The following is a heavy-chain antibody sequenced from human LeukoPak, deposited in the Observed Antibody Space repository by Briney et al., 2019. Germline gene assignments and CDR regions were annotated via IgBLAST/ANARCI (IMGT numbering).Heavy chain of an antibody. CDR1: GFTFSNAW. J-gene: IGHJ4*02. D-gene: IGHD6-13*01. Sequence: PGGSLRLSCAASGFTFSNAWMSWVRQAPGKGLEWVGRIKSKTDGGTTDYAAPVKGRFTISRDDSKNTLYLQMNSLKTEDTAVYYCTAPLDPIAAGSSFDYWGQGTLVTVSS. CDR3: TAPLDPIAAGSSFDY. V-gene: IGHV3-15*01. CDR2: IKSKTDGGTT.